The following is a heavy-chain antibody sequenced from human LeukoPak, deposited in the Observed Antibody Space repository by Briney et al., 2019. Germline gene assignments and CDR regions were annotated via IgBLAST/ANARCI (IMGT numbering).Heavy chain of an antibody. CDR1: GGSISSSNW. CDR2: IVHSGST. CDR3: VRGNYYDSSGALIYAFDI. V-gene: IGHV4/OR15-8*01. Sequence: PSETLSLTCVVSGGSISSSNWWGWVRQSPEKGLEWIGEIVHSGSTDYNPSLKSRVTISVDNSENQFSLKLTSVTAADTAVYYCVRGNYYDSSGALIYAFDIWGQGTMVTVSS. J-gene: IGHJ3*02. D-gene: IGHD3-22*01.